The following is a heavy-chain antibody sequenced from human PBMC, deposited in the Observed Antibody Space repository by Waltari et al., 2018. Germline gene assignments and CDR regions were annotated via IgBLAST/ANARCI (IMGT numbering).Heavy chain of an antibody. D-gene: IGHD2-2*01. Sequence: QVQLVQSGAEVKKPGSSVKVSCKASGGTFSSYAISWVRQAPGQGLEWMGGIIPIFGTANYAQKFQGRVTITADESTSTAYMELSSLRSEDTAVYYCARGFTSRKGEVVPAAINQAYMDVWGKGTTVTISS. CDR2: IIPIFGTA. CDR3: ARGFTSRKGEVVPAAINQAYMDV. CDR1: GGTFSSYA. J-gene: IGHJ6*03. V-gene: IGHV1-69*12.